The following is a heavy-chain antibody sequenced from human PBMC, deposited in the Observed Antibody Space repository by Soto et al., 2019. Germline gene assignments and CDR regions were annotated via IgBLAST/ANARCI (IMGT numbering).Heavy chain of an antibody. V-gene: IGHV1-3*01. CDR1: GYTFTSYA. CDR3: AKSVGGSNVNFDY. J-gene: IGHJ4*02. CDR2: INAGNGNT. D-gene: IGHD3-10*01. Sequence: ASVKVSCKASGYTFTSYAMHWVRQAPGQRLEWMGWINAGNGNTKYSQKFQGRVTITRDTSASTAYMELSSLRSEDTAVYYCAKSVGGSNVNFDYWGQGTLVTVSS.